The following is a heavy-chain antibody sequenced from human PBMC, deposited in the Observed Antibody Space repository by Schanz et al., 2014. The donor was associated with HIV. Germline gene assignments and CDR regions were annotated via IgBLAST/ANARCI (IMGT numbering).Heavy chain of an antibody. Sequence: EVQLLESGGGVVQPGRSLRLSCAASGFRFRSYWMSWVRQAPGKGLEWVANIKEDGIEKYYVDSVKGRFTISRDNAKNSLYLNMYSLRAEDTAVYFCAKSNGGDTAVVQYYFDYWGQGTLVSVSS. CDR2: IKEDGIEK. CDR3: AKSNGGDTAVVQYYFDY. D-gene: IGHD5-18*01. J-gene: IGHJ4*02. CDR1: GFRFRSYW. V-gene: IGHV3-7*01.